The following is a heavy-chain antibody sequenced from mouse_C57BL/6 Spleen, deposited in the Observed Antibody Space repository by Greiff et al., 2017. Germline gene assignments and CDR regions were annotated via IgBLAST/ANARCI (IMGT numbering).Heavy chain of an antibody. CDR3: ASDRGISDWFAY. CDR2: ISDGGSYT. CDR1: GFTFSSYA. Sequence: EVKLMESGGGLVKPGGSLKLSCAASGFTFSSYAMSWVRQTPEKRLEWVATISDGGSYTYYPDNVKGRFTISRDNAKNNLYLQLSHLKSEDTAMYYCASDRGISDWFAYWGQGTLVTVSA. V-gene: IGHV5-4*03. J-gene: IGHJ3*01. D-gene: IGHD3-1*01.